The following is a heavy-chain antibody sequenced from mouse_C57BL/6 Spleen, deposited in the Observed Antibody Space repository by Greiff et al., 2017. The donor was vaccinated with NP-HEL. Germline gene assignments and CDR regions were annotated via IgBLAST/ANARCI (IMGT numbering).Heavy chain of an antibody. J-gene: IGHJ4*01. V-gene: IGHV5-9-1*02. CDR1: GFTFSSYA. D-gene: IGHD2-4*01. CDR2: ISSGGDYI. CDR3: TREGYDYDGTRMDY. Sequence: DVMLVESGEGLVKPGGSLKLSCAASGFTFSSYAMSWVRQTPEKRLEWVAYISSGGDYIYYADTVKGRFTISRDNARNTLYLQMSSLKSEDTAMYYCTREGYDYDGTRMDYWGQGTSVTVSS.